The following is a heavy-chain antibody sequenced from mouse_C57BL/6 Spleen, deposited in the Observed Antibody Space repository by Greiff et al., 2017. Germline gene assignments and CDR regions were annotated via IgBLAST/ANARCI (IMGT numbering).Heavy chain of an antibody. CDR3: ASDYGSSYGY. CDR2: IDPEDGET. V-gene: IGHV14-2*01. D-gene: IGHD1-1*01. CDR1: GFNIKDYY. J-gene: IGHJ2*01. Sequence: EVQLQQSGAELVKPGASVKFSCTASGFNIKDYYMHWVKQRTEQGLEWIGRIDPEDGETKYAPKVQGKGTITTDTSSNTAYLQLSSLTSEDTAVYYCASDYGSSYGYWGKGTTLTVS.